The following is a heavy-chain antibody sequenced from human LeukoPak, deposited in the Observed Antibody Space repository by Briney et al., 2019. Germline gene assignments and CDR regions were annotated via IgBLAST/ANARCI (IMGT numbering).Heavy chain of an antibody. CDR2: IYYSGST. CDR1: GGSISSSSYY. V-gene: IGHV4-39*07. Sequence: SETLSLTCTGSGGSISSSSYYWGWIRQPPGKGLEWIGSIYYSGSTYYNPSLKSRVTISVDTSKNQFSLKLSSVTAADTAVYYCARVYCSSTSCYKIDYWGQGTLVTVSS. CDR3: ARVYCSSTSCYKIDY. D-gene: IGHD2-2*02. J-gene: IGHJ4*02.